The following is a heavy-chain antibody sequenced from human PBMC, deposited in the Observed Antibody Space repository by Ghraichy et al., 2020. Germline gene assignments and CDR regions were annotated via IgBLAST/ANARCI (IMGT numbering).Heavy chain of an antibody. CDR3: AKDADEDDYGLFDY. J-gene: IGHJ4*02. D-gene: IGHD4-17*01. V-gene: IGHV3-23*01. Sequence: LSLTCEASGFTFDTFAMSWVRQAPGKGLEWVASLSASSGTTNYADSVKGRLTISRDNSKNTLYLQMNNLKDEDTAMYFCAKDADEDDYGLFDYWGQGTLVTVSS. CDR2: LSASSGTT. CDR1: GFTFDTFA.